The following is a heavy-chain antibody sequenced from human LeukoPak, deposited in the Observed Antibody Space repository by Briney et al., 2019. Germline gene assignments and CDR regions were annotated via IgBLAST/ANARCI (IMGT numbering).Heavy chain of an antibody. V-gene: IGHV3-64D*08. CDR3: ASPYSGYDYNFDH. CDR1: GFTFSSYA. D-gene: IGHD5-12*01. Sequence: GGSLRLSCSASGFTFSSYAMHWVRQAPGKGLEYVSSISSNGGSTYYADSVKGRFTISRDNSNITLFLQMSSLRTEDTAVYYCASPYSGYDYNFDHWGQGTLVTVSS. J-gene: IGHJ4*02. CDR2: ISSNGGST.